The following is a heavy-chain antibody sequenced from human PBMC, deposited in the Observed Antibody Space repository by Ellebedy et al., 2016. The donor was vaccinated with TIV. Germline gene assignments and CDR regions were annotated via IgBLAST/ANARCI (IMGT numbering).Heavy chain of an antibody. CDR3: ARAQGLYTRDTNWFDP. CDR1: GFTFSGYA. D-gene: IGHD3-16*01. J-gene: IGHJ5*02. V-gene: IGHV3-30-3*01. Sequence: GESLKISXAGSGFTFSGYAMHWVRQAPGKGLEWVAVISYDGINEDYAASVKGRFTISRDNSKNTLYLQMNSLRAEDTAIYYCARAQGLYTRDTNWFDPWGQGSLVTVSS. CDR2: ISYDGINE.